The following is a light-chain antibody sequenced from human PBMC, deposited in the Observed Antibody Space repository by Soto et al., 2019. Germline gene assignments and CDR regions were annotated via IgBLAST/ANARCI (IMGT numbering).Light chain of an antibody. CDR1: SSDVGGYKY. Sequence: QSALTQPAYVSGSPGQSITISCTGTSSDVGGYKYVSWYQQHPGKAPKVMIYEVSYRPSGVSNRFSGSKSDNTASLTISGLQAEDEANYYCASYAGGSTWVFGGGTKLTVL. CDR2: EVS. J-gene: IGLJ3*02. CDR3: ASYAGGSTWV. V-gene: IGLV2-14*01.